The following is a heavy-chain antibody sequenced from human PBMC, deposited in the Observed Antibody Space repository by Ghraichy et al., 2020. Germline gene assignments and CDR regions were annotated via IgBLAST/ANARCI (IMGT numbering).Heavy chain of an antibody. CDR2: IFYSGST. Sequence: ESLNISCAVSGGSIRNYYWSWIRQPPGKGLEWIGYIFYSGSTKYNPSLESRVTISADTSENRISLKLSSVTTTDTAVYYCARVGGVVVPAAINHYYGMDVWGQGTTVTVSS. J-gene: IGHJ6*02. V-gene: IGHV4-59*01. D-gene: IGHD2-2*01. CDR3: ARVGGVVVPAAINHYYGMDV. CDR1: GGSIRNYY.